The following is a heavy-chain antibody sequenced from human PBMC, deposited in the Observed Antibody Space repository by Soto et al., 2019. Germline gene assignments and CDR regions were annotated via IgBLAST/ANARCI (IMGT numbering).Heavy chain of an antibody. CDR2: INPSGGST. CDR1: GYTFTSYY. J-gene: IGHJ6*02. CDR3: ATDRSYYYDSNAPGMDV. D-gene: IGHD3-22*01. V-gene: IGHV1-46*01. Sequence: GASVKVSCKASGYTFTSYYMHWVRQAPGQGLEWMGIINPSGGSTSYAQKFQGRVTMTRDTSTSTVYMELSSLRSEDTAVYYCATDRSYYYDSNAPGMDVWGQGTTVTVSS.